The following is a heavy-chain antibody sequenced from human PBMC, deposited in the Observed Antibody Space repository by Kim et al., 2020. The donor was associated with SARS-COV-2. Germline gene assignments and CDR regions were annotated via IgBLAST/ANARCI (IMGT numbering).Heavy chain of an antibody. CDR1: GAPISSYY. D-gene: IGHD4-4*01. CDR2: FFRCGST. Sequence: SETLSLTCTVSGAPISSYYWDWVRQPQRKGQEWMATFFRCGSTSSYYSLTRRVPLSIDPYTHQFYLSLSLGTVADTDAYYCSSWDYSDNDGLVHWGAGT. V-gene: IGHV4-59*13. J-gene: IGHJ4*02. CDR3: SSWDYSDNDGLVH.